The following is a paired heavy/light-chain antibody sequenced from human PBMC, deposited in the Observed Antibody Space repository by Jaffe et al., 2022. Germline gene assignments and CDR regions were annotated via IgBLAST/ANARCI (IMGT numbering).Heavy chain of an antibody. CDR2: INPNSGAT. D-gene: IGHD3-22*01. CDR3: ARVLSYSYYDSSGYYGY. Sequence: QVQLVQSGAEVRKPGASVKVSCKTSGYTFTDYYMHWVRQAPGQGLEWMGWINPNSGATNFAQKFQGRVTMTRDTSISTAYMELSRLRSDDTAVYYCARVLSYSYYDSSGYYGYWGQGTLVTVSS. CDR1: GYTFTDYY. J-gene: IGHJ4*02. V-gene: IGHV1-2*02.
Light chain of an antibody. CDR3: QQYGSSYT. J-gene: IGKJ2*01. CDR1: QRISSSY. Sequence: EIVLTQSPGTLSLSPGERATVSCRASQRISSSYLAWYQQKPGQAPRLLIYGASNRATGIPDRFSGSGSGTDFTLTISRLESEDFAVYYCQQYGSSYTFGQGTKLEIK. V-gene: IGKV3-20*01. CDR2: GAS.